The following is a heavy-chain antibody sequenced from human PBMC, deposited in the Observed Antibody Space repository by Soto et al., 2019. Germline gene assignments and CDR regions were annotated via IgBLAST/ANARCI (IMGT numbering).Heavy chain of an antibody. V-gene: IGHV1-69*01. CDR3: ASHTSSSEYYYYGMDV. D-gene: IGHD6-6*01. CDR1: GGTFSSNA. J-gene: IGHJ6*02. Sequence: VQLVQSGAEVKKPGSSVKVSCKASGGTFSSNAISWVRQAPGQGLEWMGGIIPVIGTPNYAQKLQGRVTIHADEPTGTAYMELNSLRSEDTAVYYCASHTSSSEYYYYGMDVWGQGTTVTVSS. CDR2: IIPVIGTP.